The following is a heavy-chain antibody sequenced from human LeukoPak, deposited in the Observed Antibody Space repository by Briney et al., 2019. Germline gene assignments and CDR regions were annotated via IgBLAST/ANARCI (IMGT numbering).Heavy chain of an antibody. V-gene: IGHV4-61*05. CDR1: GGSISSSSYY. J-gene: IGHJ5*02. CDR3: ARVGLLWFGELLSFWFDP. CDR2: IYYSGST. Sequence: SETLSLTCTVSGGSISSSSYYWGWIRQPPGKGLEWIGYIYYSGSTNYNPSLKSRVTISVDTSKNQFSLKLSSVTAADTAVYYCARVGLLWFGELLSFWFDPWGQGTLVTVSS. D-gene: IGHD3-10*01.